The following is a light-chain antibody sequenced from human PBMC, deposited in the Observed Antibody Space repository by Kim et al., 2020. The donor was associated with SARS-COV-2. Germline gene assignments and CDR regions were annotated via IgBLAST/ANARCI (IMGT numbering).Light chain of an antibody. Sequence: GQAVTIACTGTSSDVGGFNYVSWYQQHPGKAPKLMIYDVSNRPSGVSNRFSGSKSGNTASLTISGLQAEDEADYYCSSYTSSSTWVFGGGTKLTVL. J-gene: IGLJ3*02. CDR1: SSDVGGFNY. CDR2: DVS. V-gene: IGLV2-14*03. CDR3: SSYTSSSTWV.